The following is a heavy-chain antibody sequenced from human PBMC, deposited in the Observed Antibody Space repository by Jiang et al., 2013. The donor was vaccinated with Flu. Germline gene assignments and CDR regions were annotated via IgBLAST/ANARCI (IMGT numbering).Heavy chain of an antibody. V-gene: IGHV5-10-1*01. J-gene: IGHJ4*02. Sequence: GAEVKKPGESLRISCKGSGYSFTSYWISWVRQMPGKGLEWMGRIDPSDSYTNYSPSFQGHVTISADKSISTAYLQWSSLKASDTAMYYCARHPLHYYGSGSYPNKNYYFDYWGQGTLVTVSS. CDR1: GYSFTSYW. CDR2: IDPSDSYT. D-gene: IGHD3-10*01. CDR3: ARHPLHYYGSGSYPNKNYYFDY.